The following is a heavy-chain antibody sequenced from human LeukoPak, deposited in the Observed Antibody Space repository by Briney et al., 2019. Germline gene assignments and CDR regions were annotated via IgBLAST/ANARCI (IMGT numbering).Heavy chain of an antibody. V-gene: IGHV1-2*02. D-gene: IGHD3-22*01. Sequence: ASVKVSCKASGYIFTSYDINWVRQATGQGLEWMGWINPNSGGTNYAQKFQGRVTMTRDTSISTAYMELSRLRSDDTAVYYCARRVNYDSSGRYYFDYWGQGTLVTVSS. CDR1: GYIFTSYD. J-gene: IGHJ4*02. CDR2: INPNSGGT. CDR3: ARRVNYDSSGRYYFDY.